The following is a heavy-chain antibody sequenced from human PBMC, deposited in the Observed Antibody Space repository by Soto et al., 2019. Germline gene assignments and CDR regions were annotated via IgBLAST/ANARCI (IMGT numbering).Heavy chain of an antibody. V-gene: IGHV3-64D*06. CDR3: VKXHGPYHXKLEL. CDR1: GFTFSNYA. Sequence: GGSLRLSCSASGFTFSNYAIHWVRQAPGKGLEYVAAITNNGGSTYYADSMKGRFTISRDNSKSTVFLQMSSLRPEDTAIYYCVKXHGPYHXKLELWGRGTLVTVSS. D-gene: IGHD2-2*01. J-gene: IGHJ4*02. CDR2: ITNNGGST.